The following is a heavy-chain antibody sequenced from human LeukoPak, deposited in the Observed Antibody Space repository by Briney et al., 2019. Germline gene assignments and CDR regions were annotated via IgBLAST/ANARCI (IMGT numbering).Heavy chain of an antibody. CDR3: ARHDYSSGWYRSDY. J-gene: IGHJ4*02. V-gene: IGHV4-59*08. Sequence: PSETLSLTCTVSGGSISSYYWSWIRQPPGKGLEWIGYIYYSGSTNYNPSLKSRVTISVDTSKNQFSLKLSSVTAADTAVYYCARHDYSSGWYRSDYWGQGTLVTVSS. CDR2: IYYSGST. CDR1: GGSISSYY. D-gene: IGHD6-19*01.